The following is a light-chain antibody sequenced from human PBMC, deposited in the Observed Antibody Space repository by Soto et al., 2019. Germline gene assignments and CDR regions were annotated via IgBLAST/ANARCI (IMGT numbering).Light chain of an antibody. V-gene: IGKV3-20*01. CDR1: QSSGSNF. CDR2: ASS. CDR3: QLYGISPH. J-gene: IGKJ5*01. Sequence: DIVLTQSPGTLSLSPGERATLSCKTSQSSGSNFLAWYQHKPGQAPRLLIYASSNRATGIPDRFTGSASGTNFTLTINILEPEDFAVYYCQLYGISPHFGQGTRLEIK.